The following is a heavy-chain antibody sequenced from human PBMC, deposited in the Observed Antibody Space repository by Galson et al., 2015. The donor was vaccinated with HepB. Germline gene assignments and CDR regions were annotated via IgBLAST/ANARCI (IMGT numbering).Heavy chain of an antibody. D-gene: IGHD6-19*01. V-gene: IGHV3-23*01. J-gene: IGHJ4*02. CDR2: ISGSGGST. Sequence: SLRLSCAASAFTFTSYAMGWVRQAPGKGLDWVSAISGSGGSTYYADSVKGRFTISRDNSKNTLYLRMNSLRAEDTAVYYCAKGPYSSGWYPIKYWGQGTLVTVSS. CDR1: AFTFTSYA. CDR3: AKGPYSSGWYPIKY.